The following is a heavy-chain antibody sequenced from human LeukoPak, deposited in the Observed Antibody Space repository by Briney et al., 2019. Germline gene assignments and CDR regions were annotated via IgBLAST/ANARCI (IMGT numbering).Heavy chain of an antibody. CDR1: GFTFSSYG. CDR2: IWYDGSNK. CDR3: VRDHRGVVVIPFDY. Sequence: PGGSLRLSCAASGFTFSSYGMHWVRQAPGKGLEWVAVIWYDGSNKYYADSVKGRFTISRDNSKNTLYLQMNSLRAEDTAVYYCVRDHRGVVVIPFDYWGQGTLVTVSS. V-gene: IGHV3-33*01. J-gene: IGHJ4*02. D-gene: IGHD3-22*01.